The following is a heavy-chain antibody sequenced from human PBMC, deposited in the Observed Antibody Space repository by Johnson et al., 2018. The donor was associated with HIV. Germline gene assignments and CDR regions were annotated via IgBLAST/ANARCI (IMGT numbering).Heavy chain of an antibody. CDR2: LFSGGTT. D-gene: IGHD5-24*01. CDR3: TTRTWLDAFDI. CDR1: GFTFSTYG. Sequence: QVQLVESGGGVVQPGRSLRLSCAASGFTFSTYGMHWVRQAPGKGLEWISVLFSGGTTYYGDSVKGRFTISRDNSKNTLYLQMNSLRAEDTAVYYCTTRTWLDAFDIWGQGTMVTVSS. J-gene: IGHJ3*02. V-gene: IGHV3-NL1*01.